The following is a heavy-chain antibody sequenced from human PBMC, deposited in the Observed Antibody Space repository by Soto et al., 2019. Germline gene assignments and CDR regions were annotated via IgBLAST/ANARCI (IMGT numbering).Heavy chain of an antibody. J-gene: IGHJ4*02. V-gene: IGHV2-5*02. CDR2: IYWDDDK. Sequence: QITLNESGPPVVRPTETLTLTCRFSGFSLTTSGVGVGWIRQSPGKAPEWLALIYWDDDKHYSASLKSRLTITKDTSKNQVVLTVSDLDPTDTATYYCAHRVLRTVFGLVTTTAIYFDFWGQGTPVAVSS. CDR1: GFSLTTSGVG. CDR3: AHRVLRTVFGLVTTTAIYFDF. D-gene: IGHD3-3*01.